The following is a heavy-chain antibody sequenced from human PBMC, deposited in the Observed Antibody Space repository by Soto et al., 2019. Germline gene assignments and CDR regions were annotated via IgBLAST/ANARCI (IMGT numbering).Heavy chain of an antibody. V-gene: IGHV4-30-4*01. CDR3: ARALIQLWPHYYYGMDV. J-gene: IGHJ6*02. Sequence: SETLSLTCTVSGGSISSGDHYWSWIRQPPGKGLEWIGYIYYSGTTYYNPSLKSRVTISVDTSENQFSLKVNSVTAADTAVYYCARALIQLWPHYYYGMDVWGQGTTVTVSS. D-gene: IGHD5-18*01. CDR2: IYYSGTT. CDR1: GGSISSGDHY.